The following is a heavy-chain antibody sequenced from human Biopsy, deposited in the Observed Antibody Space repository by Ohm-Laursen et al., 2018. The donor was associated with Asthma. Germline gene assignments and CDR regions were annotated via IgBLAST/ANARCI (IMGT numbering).Heavy chain of an antibody. V-gene: IGHV3-11*06. CDR3: ARKIAARGGMGV. CDR1: GFTFSDYY. J-gene: IGHJ6*02. Sequence: SLRLSCAASGFTFSDYYMSWIRQAPGKGLEWISYINGKSNSIEYADSVKGRFTISRDNSKNTLYLQMNSLRAEDTAVYYCARKIAARGGMGVWGQGTTVTVSS. CDR2: INGKSNSI. D-gene: IGHD6-6*01.